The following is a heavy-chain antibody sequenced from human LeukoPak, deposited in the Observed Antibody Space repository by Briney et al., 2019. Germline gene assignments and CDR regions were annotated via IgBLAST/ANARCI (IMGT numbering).Heavy chain of an antibody. V-gene: IGHV3-7*03. CDR2: IKQDGSEK. J-gene: IGHJ6*03. D-gene: IGHD2-15*01. Sequence: GGSLRLSCEASGFTFSNYWMSWVRQAPGKGLEWVANIKQDGSEKYYVDSVKGRFTISRDNSKNTLYLQMNSLRAEDTAIYYCAKNGDRGAYCTGGTCYPYFYYYMDVWGKGTTVTI. CDR3: AKNGDRGAYCTGGTCYPYFYYYMDV. CDR1: GFTFSNYW.